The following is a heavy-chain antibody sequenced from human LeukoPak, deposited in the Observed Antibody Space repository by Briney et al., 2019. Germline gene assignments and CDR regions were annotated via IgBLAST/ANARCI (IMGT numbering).Heavy chain of an antibody. CDR3: AGAQGIAAAAEEIDY. Sequence: SETLSLTCTVSGGSISSGGYYWSWIRQHPGKGLEWIGYIYYSGSTYYNPSLKSRVTISVDTSKNQFSLKLSSVTAADTAVYYCAGAQGIAAAAEEIDYWGQGTLVTVSS. D-gene: IGHD6-13*01. CDR2: IYYSGST. CDR1: GGSISSGGYY. V-gene: IGHV4-31*03. J-gene: IGHJ4*02.